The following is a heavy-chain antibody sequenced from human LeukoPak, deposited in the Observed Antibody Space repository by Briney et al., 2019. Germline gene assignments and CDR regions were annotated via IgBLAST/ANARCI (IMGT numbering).Heavy chain of an antibody. J-gene: IGHJ5*02. CDR2: ISSSSDYI. CDR3: ARDLKGKLERREWFDP. CDR1: GFTFSSYS. D-gene: IGHD1-1*01. V-gene: IGHV3-21*04. Sequence: GGSLRLSCAASGFTFSSYSMNWVRQAPGKGLEWVSSISSSSDYIFYADSVKGRFSISRDNADNSLYLQMNSLRAEDTAVYYCARDLKGKLERREWFDPWGQGTLVTVSS.